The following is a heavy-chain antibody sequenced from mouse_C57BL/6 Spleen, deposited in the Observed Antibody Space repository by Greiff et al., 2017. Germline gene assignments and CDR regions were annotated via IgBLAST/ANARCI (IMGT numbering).Heavy chain of an antibody. Sequence: VQLKESGPELVKPGASVKIPCKASGYAFSSSWMNWVKQRPGKGLEWIGRIYPGDGDTNYNGKFKGKATLTADKSSSTAYMQLSSLTSEDSAVYFCAKGVNWDVFAYWGQGTLVTVSA. CDR1: GYAFSSSW. J-gene: IGHJ3*01. CDR2: IYPGDGDT. CDR3: AKGVNWDVFAY. D-gene: IGHD4-1*01. V-gene: IGHV1-82*01.